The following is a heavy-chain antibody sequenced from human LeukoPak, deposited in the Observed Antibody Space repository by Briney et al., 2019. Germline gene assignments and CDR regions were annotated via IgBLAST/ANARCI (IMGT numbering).Heavy chain of an antibody. CDR1: GGSISNYY. J-gene: IGHJ4*02. CDR3: ARGPTRYYFDY. Sequence: TSETLSLTCTVSGGSISNYYWSWIRQPPGRGLEWIGYVYSSGSTNYNPSLKSRVTISVDTSKTQLSLKLSPVTAADTAVYYCARGPTRYYFDYWGQGTLVTVSS. V-gene: IGHV4-59*01. CDR2: VYSSGST.